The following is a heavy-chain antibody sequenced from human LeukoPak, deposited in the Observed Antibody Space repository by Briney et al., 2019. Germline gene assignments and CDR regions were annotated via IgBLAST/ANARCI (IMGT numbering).Heavy chain of an antibody. Sequence: SETLSLTCTVSRGSVSGHYWSWIRQPPGKGLEWIGYIYYRGNTNYNPSLKSRVTISVDTSKDQFSLKLSSVTAADTAVYYCARAVGATYYYYYYMDVWGKGTTVTVSS. CDR1: RGSVSGHY. CDR3: ARAVGATYYYYYYMDV. V-gene: IGHV4-59*02. J-gene: IGHJ6*03. D-gene: IGHD1-26*01. CDR2: IYYRGNT.